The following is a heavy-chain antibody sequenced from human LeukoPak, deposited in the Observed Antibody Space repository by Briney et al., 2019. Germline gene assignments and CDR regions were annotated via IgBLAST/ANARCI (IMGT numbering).Heavy chain of an antibody. CDR1: GFKFRDHW. V-gene: IGHV3-7*03. CDR3: VKNDGWFHLAQ. J-gene: IGHJ4*02. CDR2: IKNDGSET. Sequence: GGSLRLSCAVSGFKFRDHWMDWVRQAPGKGLEWVGHIKNDGSETYYLDSLKGRFSISRDNTNNALYLQMNSLRVEDTAVYYCVKNDGWFHLAQWGQGTLVTVSP. D-gene: IGHD6-19*01.